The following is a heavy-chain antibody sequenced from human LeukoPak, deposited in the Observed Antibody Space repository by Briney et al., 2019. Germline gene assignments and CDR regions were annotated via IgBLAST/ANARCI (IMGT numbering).Heavy chain of an antibody. Sequence: ASVKVSCKAAGYTFTSYGISWVRQAPGQGLEWRGWISAYNGNTNYAQKRQGRGTVTTATSTSTAYMEMRSLSSDDTAVYYCARVDGLAVHIVVVVAANSPDYYYMDVWGKGTTVTVSS. CDR2: ISAYNGNT. D-gene: IGHD2-15*01. CDR1: GYTFTSYG. CDR3: ARVDGLAVHIVVVVAANSPDYYYMDV. V-gene: IGHV1-18*01. J-gene: IGHJ6*03.